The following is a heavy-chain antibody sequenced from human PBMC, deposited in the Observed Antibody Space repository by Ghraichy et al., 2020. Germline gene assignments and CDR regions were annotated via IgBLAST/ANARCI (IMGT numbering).Heavy chain of an antibody. V-gene: IGHV4-4*07. D-gene: IGHD1-26*01. Sequence: SETLSLTCTVSGGSISSYFWSWIRQPAGKALEWIGRVYTNENTNYNPSLKSRVTMSVDMSKNQFSLKLRSVTAADTAVYFCARERTSMGSPYYFDYWGQGSLVTVSS. CDR3: ARERTSMGSPYYFDY. CDR2: VYTNENT. J-gene: IGHJ4*02. CDR1: GGSISSYF.